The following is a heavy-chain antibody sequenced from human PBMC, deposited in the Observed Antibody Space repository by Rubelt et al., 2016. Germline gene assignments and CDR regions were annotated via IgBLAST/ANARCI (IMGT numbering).Heavy chain of an antibody. V-gene: IGHV7-4-1*02. CDR3: ARGGVLGIF. CDR1: GYTFTRDA. CDR2: INTNTAKP. D-gene: IGHD1-14*01. J-gene: IGHJ4*02. Sequence: QVQLVQSGSELKKPGASVKVSCKASGYTFTRDAMNWVRQAPGQGLEWMGWINTNTAKPAYAQGFTGRFVFSLAASVSTAYLQSSSLRPEDTAVYYCARGGVLGIFWGQGTLVTVSS.